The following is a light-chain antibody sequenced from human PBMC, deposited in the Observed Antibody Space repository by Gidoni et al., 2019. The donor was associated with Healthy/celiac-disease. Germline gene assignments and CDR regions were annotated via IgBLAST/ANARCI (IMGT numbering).Light chain of an antibody. J-gene: IGKJ2*02. V-gene: IGKV3-11*01. Sequence: EIVLTQSPATLSLSPGERATLSCRASQSVSSYLAWYQQKPGQAPRLLIYDASNRATGIPARFSGSGSGTDFTRTISSLEPEDFAVYYCQQRSNWPRWTFGQGTKLEIK. CDR3: QQRSNWPRWT. CDR2: DAS. CDR1: QSVSSY.